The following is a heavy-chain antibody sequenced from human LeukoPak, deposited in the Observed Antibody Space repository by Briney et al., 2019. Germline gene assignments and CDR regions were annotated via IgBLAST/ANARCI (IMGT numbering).Heavy chain of an antibody. Sequence: GGSLRLSCAPSGFNFRGYAVHWVRQAPGRGLEWVAVVSYDETSKYYTDSVKGRFTISRDNSKNTVYLQMTNLRAEDTALYYCARDRSLSTFGELFLWGQGTLVTVSS. J-gene: IGHJ4*02. CDR1: GFNFRGYA. CDR2: VSYDETSK. D-gene: IGHD3-10*01. V-gene: IGHV3-30*10. CDR3: ARDRSLSTFGELFL.